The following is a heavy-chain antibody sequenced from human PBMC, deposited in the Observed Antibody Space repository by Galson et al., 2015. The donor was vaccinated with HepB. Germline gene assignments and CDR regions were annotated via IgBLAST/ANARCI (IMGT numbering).Heavy chain of an antibody. Sequence: QVQLQESGPGLVKPSQTLSLTCTVSGDSISSGDYYWSWIRQPPGKGLEWIGYIYYSGSTYYNPSLKSRVTISVDTSKNQFSLKLSSVTAADTAVYYCARLDYDFWSGYYTAGADYYYYMDVWGKGTTVTVSS. CDR3: ARLDYDFWSGYYTAGADYYYYMDV. CDR2: IYYSGST. J-gene: IGHJ6*03. D-gene: IGHD3-3*01. V-gene: IGHV4-30-4*01. CDR1: GDSISSGDYY.